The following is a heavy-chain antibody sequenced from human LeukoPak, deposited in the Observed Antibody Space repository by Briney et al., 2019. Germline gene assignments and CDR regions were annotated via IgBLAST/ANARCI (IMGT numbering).Heavy chain of an antibody. V-gene: IGHV3-33*01. D-gene: IGHD2-15*01. CDR2: IWFDGSNK. J-gene: IGHJ4*02. Sequence: PGGSLRLSCAASGFTFSNYDMHWVRQAPGKGLEWVAVIWFDGSNKFYADSVKGRFTISRDNSKNTLYLEMNSLRAEDTAVYYCARCNGGTCYSDYWGQGTLVTVSS. CDR3: ARCNGGTCYSDY. CDR1: GFTFSNYD.